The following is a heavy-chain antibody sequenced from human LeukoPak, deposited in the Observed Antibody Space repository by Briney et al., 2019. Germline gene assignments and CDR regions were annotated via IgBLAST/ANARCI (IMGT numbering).Heavy chain of an antibody. J-gene: IGHJ4*02. CDR1: GFTFSSYA. CDR3: ARTTGRNVRDWPFF. CDR2: ISGSGGST. V-gene: IGHV3-23*01. D-gene: IGHD1/OR15-1a*01. Sequence: GGSLRLSCAASGFTFSSYAMSWVRQAPGKGLEWVSAISGSGGSTYYADSVQGRFTISRDNSKNTLYLQMNTLSAEDTAVYFCARTTGRNVRDWPFFWGQGTLVTVSS.